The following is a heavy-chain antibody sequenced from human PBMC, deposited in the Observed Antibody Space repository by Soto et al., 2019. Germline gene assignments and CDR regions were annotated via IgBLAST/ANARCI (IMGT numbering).Heavy chain of an antibody. CDR2: TYYRSKWYN. J-gene: IGHJ6*02. V-gene: IGHV6-1*01. CDR3: ARDHCSGGSCHYYYYGMDV. D-gene: IGHD2-15*01. CDR1: GDSVSSNSAA. Sequence: SQTLSLTCAISGDSVSSNSAAWNWIRQSPSRGLEWLGRTYYRSKWYNDYAVSVKSRITINPDTSKNQFSLQLNSVTPEDTAVYYCARDHCSGGSCHYYYYGMDVWGQGPTVT.